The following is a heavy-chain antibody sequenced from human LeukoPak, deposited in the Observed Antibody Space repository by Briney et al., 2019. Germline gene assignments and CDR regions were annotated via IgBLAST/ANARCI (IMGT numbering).Heavy chain of an antibody. V-gene: IGHV3-11*01. CDR3: ARARNWNDAFDI. CDR1: GFTFSDYY. CDR2: ISSSGSTI. J-gene: IGHJ3*02. Sequence: SGGSLRLSCAASGFTFSDYYMSWIRQAPGKGLEWVSYISSSGSTIYYADSVKGRSTISRDNAKNSLYLQMNSLRAEDTAVYYCARARNWNDAFDIWGQGTMVTVSS. D-gene: IGHD1-1*01.